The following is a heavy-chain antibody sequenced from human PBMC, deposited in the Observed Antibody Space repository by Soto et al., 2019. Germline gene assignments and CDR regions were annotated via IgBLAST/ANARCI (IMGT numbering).Heavy chain of an antibody. CDR1: GGSTSSYY. J-gene: IGHJ3*02. D-gene: IGHD3-10*01. Sequence: PSETLSLTCTVSGGSTSSYYWSWIRQPAGKGLEWIGRIYTSGSTNYNPSLKSRVTMSVDTSKNQFSLSLGSVTAADTAVYYCARARGSRNRNAFNIWGNGTMVTVSS. CDR3: ARARGSRNRNAFNI. CDR2: IYTSGST. V-gene: IGHV4-4*07.